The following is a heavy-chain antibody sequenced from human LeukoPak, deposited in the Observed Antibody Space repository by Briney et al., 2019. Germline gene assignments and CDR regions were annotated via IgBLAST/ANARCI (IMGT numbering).Heavy chain of an antibody. CDR3: ASHYYDSSGYYQSDY. CDR1: GGSISSYY. CDR2: IYYSGST. D-gene: IGHD3-22*01. V-gene: IGHV4-59*01. J-gene: IGHJ4*02. Sequence: SETLSLTCTVSGGSISSYYWSWIRQPPGKGLEWIGHIYYSGSTNYNPSLKSRVTISVDTSKNQFSLKLSSVTAADTAVYYCASHYYDSSGYYQSDYWGQGTLVTVSS.